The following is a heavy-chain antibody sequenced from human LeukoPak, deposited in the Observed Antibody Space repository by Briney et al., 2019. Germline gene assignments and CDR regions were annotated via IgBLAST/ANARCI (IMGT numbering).Heavy chain of an antibody. CDR1: GFTFSSYW. Sequence: GGSLRLSCAASGFTFSSYWMSWVRQAPGKGLEWVANIKQDGSEKYYVDSVKGRFTISRDNSKNTLYLQMNSLRAEDTAVYYCAKKFSTGRLIHSWGQGTLVTVSS. D-gene: IGHD6-19*01. CDR3: AKKFSTGRLIHS. J-gene: IGHJ4*02. V-gene: IGHV3-7*03. CDR2: IKQDGSEK.